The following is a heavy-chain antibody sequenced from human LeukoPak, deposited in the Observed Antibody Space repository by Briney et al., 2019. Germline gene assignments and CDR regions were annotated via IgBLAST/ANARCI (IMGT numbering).Heavy chain of an antibody. J-gene: IGHJ2*01. Sequence: ASVKVSCKASGGTFSSYAISWVRQAPGQGLEWMGGIIPIFGTANYAQKFQGRATITTDESTSTAYMELSSLRSEDTAVYYCARGGAAAATQWYFDLWGRGTLVTVSS. CDR3: ARGGAAAATQWYFDL. D-gene: IGHD6-13*01. CDR1: GGTFSSYA. CDR2: IIPIFGTA. V-gene: IGHV1-69*05.